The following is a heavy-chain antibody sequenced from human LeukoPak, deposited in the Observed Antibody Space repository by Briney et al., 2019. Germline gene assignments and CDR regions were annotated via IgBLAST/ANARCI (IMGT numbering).Heavy chain of an antibody. V-gene: IGHV3-30*04. J-gene: IGHJ3*02. CDR1: GFTFSSYA. CDR3: AKTRGSSWYFGAFDI. CDR2: ISYDGSNK. Sequence: GGSLRLSCAASGFTFSSYAMHWVRQAPGKGLEWVAVISYDGSNKYYADSVKGRFTISRDNSKNTLYLQMNSLRAEDTAVYYCAKTRGSSWYFGAFDIWGQGTMVTVSS. D-gene: IGHD6-13*01.